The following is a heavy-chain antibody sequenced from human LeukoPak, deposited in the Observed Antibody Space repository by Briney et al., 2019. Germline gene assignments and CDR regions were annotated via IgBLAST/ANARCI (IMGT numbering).Heavy chain of an antibody. CDR1: GFTFSDYY. J-gene: IGHJ6*02. CDR3: ATPQARPTAYYYYGMDV. Sequence: GGSLRLSCAASGFTFSDYYMSWIRQAPGKGXXXXXXXXSSGSTIYYADSVKGRFTISRDNAKNSLYLQMNSLRAEDTAVYYCATPQARPTAYYYYGMDVWGQGTTVTVSS. CDR2: XXSSGSTI. D-gene: IGHD5-18*01. V-gene: IGHV3-11*01.